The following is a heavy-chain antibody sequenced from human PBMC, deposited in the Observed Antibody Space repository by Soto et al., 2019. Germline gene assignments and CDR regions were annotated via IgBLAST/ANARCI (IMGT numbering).Heavy chain of an antibody. CDR3: ARGVAAAGTNWFDP. Sequence: SETLSLTCTVSGGSVSSGSCCWSWIRQPPGKGLEWIGYIYYSGSTNYNPSLKSRVTISVDTSKNQFSLKLSSVTAADTAVYYCARGVAAAGTNWFDPWGQGTLVTVSS. J-gene: IGHJ5*02. CDR2: IYYSGST. CDR1: GGSVSSGSCC. V-gene: IGHV4-61*01. D-gene: IGHD6-13*01.